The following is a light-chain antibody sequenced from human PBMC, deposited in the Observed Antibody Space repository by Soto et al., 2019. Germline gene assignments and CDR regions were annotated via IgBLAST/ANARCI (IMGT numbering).Light chain of an antibody. J-gene: IGLJ1*01. CDR3: QSYDSSLSVLYV. V-gene: IGLV1-40*01. Sequence: QSVLTQPPSVSGAPGQRVTISCNGSSSNIGAGYDVHWYQQLPGTAPTLIIYDNSNRPSGVPDRFSGSKSVTSASLAITGLQAEDEADYYCQSYDSSLSVLYVFGTGTKLTVL. CDR2: DNS. CDR1: SSNIGAGYD.